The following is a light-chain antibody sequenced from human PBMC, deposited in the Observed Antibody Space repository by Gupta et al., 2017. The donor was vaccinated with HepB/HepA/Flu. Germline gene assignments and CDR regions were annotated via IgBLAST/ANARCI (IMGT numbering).Light chain of an antibody. CDR1: KLGDKY. CDR2: QDS. V-gene: IGLV3-1*01. Sequence: SYELTQPPSVSVSPGQTASITCSGDKLGDKYACWYQQKPGQSPVLVIYQDSKRPSGIPGRFSCSNSGNTATLTISGTQAVDEDDYYCQAWDSSTVVFGGGTKLTVL. CDR3: QAWDSSTVV. J-gene: IGLJ2*01.